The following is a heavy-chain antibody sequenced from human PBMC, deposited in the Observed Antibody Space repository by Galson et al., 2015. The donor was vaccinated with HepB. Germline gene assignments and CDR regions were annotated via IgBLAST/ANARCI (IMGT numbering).Heavy chain of an antibody. V-gene: IGHV1-18*01. J-gene: IGHJ2*01. CDR1: GYTFTSYG. CDR2: ISAYNGNT. CDR3: ARVIEDSSGYHYWYFDL. Sequence: QSGAEVKKPGESLKISCKASGYTFTSYGISWVRQAPGQGLEWMGWISAYNGNTNYAQKLQGRVTMTTDTSTSTAYMELRSLRSDDTAVYYCARVIEDSSGYHYWYFDLWGRGTLVTVSS. D-gene: IGHD3-22*01.